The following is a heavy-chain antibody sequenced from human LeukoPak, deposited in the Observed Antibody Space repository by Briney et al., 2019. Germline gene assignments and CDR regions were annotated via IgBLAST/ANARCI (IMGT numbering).Heavy chain of an antibody. CDR3: ARGGDYYDSGRYIYYFDY. CDR1: GGSINISDYY. CDR2: IYYSGST. Sequence: PSETLSLTCTVSGGSINISDYYWGWIRQPPGKGLEWIGYIYYSGSTNYNPSLKSRVTISIDTSKNQFSLKLSSVTAADTAVYYCARGGDYYDSGRYIYYFDYWGQGTLVTVSS. V-gene: IGHV4-61*08. D-gene: IGHD3-22*01. J-gene: IGHJ4*02.